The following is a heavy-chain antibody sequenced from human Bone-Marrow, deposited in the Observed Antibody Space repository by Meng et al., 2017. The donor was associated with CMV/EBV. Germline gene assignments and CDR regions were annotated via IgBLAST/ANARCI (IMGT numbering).Heavy chain of an antibody. J-gene: IGHJ4*02. CDR3: ARSLGD. CDR1: GFSFSSYW. V-gene: IGHV3-7*01. Sequence: GESLKISCVVSGFSFSSYWMSWVRQAPGKGLEWVANIKQDGSEKFYVDSVKGRFTIARDNAKNSLFLHMNSLRVEDTAVYYCARSLGDWGRGTLVAVSS. D-gene: IGHD2-15*01. CDR2: IKQDGSEK.